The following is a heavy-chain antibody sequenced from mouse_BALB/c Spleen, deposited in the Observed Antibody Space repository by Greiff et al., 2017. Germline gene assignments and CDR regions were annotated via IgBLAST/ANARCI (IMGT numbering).Heavy chain of an antibody. J-gene: IGHJ1*01. CDR3: ARGRGYFDV. CDR2: ISSGGSYT. V-gene: IGHV5-9-4*01. CDR1: GFTFSSYA. Sequence: EVQRVESGGGLVKPGGSLKLSCAASGFTFSSYAMSWVRQSPEKRLEWVAEISSGGSYTYYPDTVTGRFTISRDNARNILYLQMSSLRSEDTAMYYCARGRGYFDVWGAGTTVTVSS.